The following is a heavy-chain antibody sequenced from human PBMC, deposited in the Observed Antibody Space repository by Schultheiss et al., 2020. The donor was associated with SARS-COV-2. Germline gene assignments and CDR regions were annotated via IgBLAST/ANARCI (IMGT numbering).Heavy chain of an antibody. CDR1: GFTFSDHY. Sequence: GSLRLSCAASGFTFSDHYMSWIRQPSGKGLEWIGEINHSGSTNYNPSLKSRVTISVDTSKNQFSLKLSSVTAADTAVYYCASGARGGMDVWGQGTTVTVSS. J-gene: IGHJ6*02. CDR3: ASGARGGMDV. CDR2: INHSGST. V-gene: IGHV4-34*01.